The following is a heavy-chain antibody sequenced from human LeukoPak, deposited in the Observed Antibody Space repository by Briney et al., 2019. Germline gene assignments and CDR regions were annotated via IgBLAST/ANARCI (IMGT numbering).Heavy chain of an antibody. D-gene: IGHD6-13*01. Sequence: ASVKVSCKASGYTFTSNGISWVRQAPGQGLEWMGWISAYNGNTNYAQKLQGRVTMTTDTSTSTAYMELRSLRSDDTAVYYCARIAAAGPNSDYWGQGTLVTVSS. J-gene: IGHJ4*02. CDR2: ISAYNGNT. V-gene: IGHV1-18*01. CDR3: ARIAAAGPNSDY. CDR1: GYTFTSNG.